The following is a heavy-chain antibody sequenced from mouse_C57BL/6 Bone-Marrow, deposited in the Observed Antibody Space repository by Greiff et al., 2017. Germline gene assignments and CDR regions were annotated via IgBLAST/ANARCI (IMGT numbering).Heavy chain of an antibody. CDR3: ARRGYWYFDV. J-gene: IGHJ1*03. V-gene: IGHV1-81*01. CDR1: GYTFTSYG. CDR2: IYPRSGNT. Sequence: VKLVESGAELARPGASVKLSCKASGYTFTSYGISWVKQRTGQGLEWIGEIYPRSGNTYYNEKFKGKATLTADKSSSTAYMELRSLTSEDSAVYFCARRGYWYFDVWGTGTTVTVSS.